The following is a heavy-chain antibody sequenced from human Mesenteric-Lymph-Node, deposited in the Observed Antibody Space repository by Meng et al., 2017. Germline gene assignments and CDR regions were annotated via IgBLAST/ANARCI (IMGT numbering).Heavy chain of an antibody. CDR2: MFHSGST. J-gene: IGHJ4*02. CDR3: ARGGTMVNPTLDY. D-gene: IGHD3-10*01. Sequence: SETLSLTCTVSGSSVSSDYYWTWIRQAPGKGLEWIGSMFHSGSTYYNPSLKSRVSISGDTSKNQFSLKLNSVTAADAAVYYCARGGTMVNPTLDYWGQGTLVTVSS. CDR1: GSSVSSDYY. V-gene: IGHV4-38-2*02.